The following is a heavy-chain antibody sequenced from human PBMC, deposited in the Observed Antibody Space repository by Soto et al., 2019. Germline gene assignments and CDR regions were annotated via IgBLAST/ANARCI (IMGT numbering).Heavy chain of an antibody. CDR2: IIPIFGTA. CDR1: GGTFSSYA. Sequence: QVQLVQSGAEVKKPGSSVKVSCKASGGTFSSYAISWVRQAPGQGLEWMGGIIPIFGTANYAQKFQGRVTITADKSTSTAYMELSSLRSEDTAEYYCATYQPAPSPYYYYGMDVWGQGTTVTVSS. D-gene: IGHD2-2*01. J-gene: IGHJ6*02. V-gene: IGHV1-69*06. CDR3: ATYQPAPSPYYYYGMDV.